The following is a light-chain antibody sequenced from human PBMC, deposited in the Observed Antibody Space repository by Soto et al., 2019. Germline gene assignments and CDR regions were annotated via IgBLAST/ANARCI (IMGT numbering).Light chain of an antibody. CDR2: EVS. J-gene: IGLJ2*01. CDR1: SSDVGGYYY. CDR3: SSYAGSNTVA. V-gene: IGLV2-8*01. Sequence: QSALTQPSSASGSPGQSVTISCTGTSSDVGGYYYVSWYQQHPGKAPKLMIYEVSKRPSGVPDRFSGSKSGNTASLTVSGLQPEDEAYYYCSSYAGSNTVAFGGGTKLTVL.